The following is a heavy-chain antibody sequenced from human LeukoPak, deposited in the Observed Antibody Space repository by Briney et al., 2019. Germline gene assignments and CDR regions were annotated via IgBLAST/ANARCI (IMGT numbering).Heavy chain of an antibody. Sequence: PGGSLRLSCAASGFTFSNYAMSWVRQAPGKGLEWVSAISGSGGSTYYADSVKGRFTISRDNSKNTLYLQMNSLRAEDTAVYYCAKDPKGYCSGGVDYWGQGTLVTVSS. D-gene: IGHD2-15*01. CDR2: ISGSGGST. J-gene: IGHJ4*02. V-gene: IGHV3-23*01. CDR1: GFTFSNYA. CDR3: AKDPKGYCSGGVDY.